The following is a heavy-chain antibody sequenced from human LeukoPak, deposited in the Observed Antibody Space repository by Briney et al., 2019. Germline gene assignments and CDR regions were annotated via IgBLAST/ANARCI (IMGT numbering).Heavy chain of an antibody. Sequence: PGGSLRLSCAASGFTVSSNYMSWVRQAPGKGLEWVSVIYTGGNTGHADSVKGRFTISRDNSKNTLYLQMNSLRVEDTAVYFCARDIGKNSDNWGQGTLVTVSS. CDR2: IYTGGNT. CDR3: ARDIGKNSDN. D-gene: IGHD1/OR15-1a*01. J-gene: IGHJ4*02. V-gene: IGHV3-66*01. CDR1: GFTVSSNY.